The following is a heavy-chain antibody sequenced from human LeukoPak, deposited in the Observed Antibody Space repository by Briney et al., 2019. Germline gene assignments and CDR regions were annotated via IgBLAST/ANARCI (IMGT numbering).Heavy chain of an antibody. Sequence: ASVKVSCKASGYTFTSYGISWVRQAPGQGLEWMGWISAYNGNTNYAQKLQGRVTMTTDTSTSTAYMELSSLRSEDTAVYYCARLADYGAHEDYWGQGTLVTVSS. CDR2: ISAYNGNT. CDR3: ARLADYGAHEDY. J-gene: IGHJ4*02. V-gene: IGHV1-18*01. CDR1: GYTFTSYG. D-gene: IGHD4-17*01.